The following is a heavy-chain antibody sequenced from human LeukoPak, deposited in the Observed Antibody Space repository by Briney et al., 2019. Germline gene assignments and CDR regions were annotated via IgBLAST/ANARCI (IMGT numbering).Heavy chain of an antibody. CDR1: GYTFTGYY. CDR2: INPNSGGT. Sequence: ASVKVSCKASGYTFTGYYMHWVRQAPGQGLERMGWINPNSGGTNYAQKFQGRLTMTRDTSTSTAYMELSRLRSDDTAVYYCARPGFSNWNGVDYWGQGTLVTVSS. D-gene: IGHD1-1*01. V-gene: IGHV1-2*02. CDR3: ARPGFSNWNGVDY. J-gene: IGHJ4*02.